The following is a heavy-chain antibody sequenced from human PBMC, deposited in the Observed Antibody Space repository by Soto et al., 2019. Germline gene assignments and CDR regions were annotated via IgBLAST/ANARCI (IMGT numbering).Heavy chain of an antibody. D-gene: IGHD3-10*01. J-gene: IGHJ6*02. CDR1: GFTFSNAW. CDR2: IKSKTDGGTT. V-gene: IGHV3-15*07. CDR3: TTDAMVRGVIRYYYYYGMDV. Sequence: EVQLVESGGGLVKPGGSLILSCAASGFTFSNAWMNWVRQAPGKGLEWVGRIKSKTDGGTTDYAAPVKGRFTISRDDSKNTLYLQMNSLKTEDTAVYYCTTDAMVRGVIRYYYYYGMDVWGQGTTVTVSS.